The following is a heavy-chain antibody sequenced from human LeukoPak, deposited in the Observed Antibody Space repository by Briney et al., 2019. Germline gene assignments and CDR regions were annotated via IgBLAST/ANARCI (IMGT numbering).Heavy chain of an antibody. V-gene: IGHV1-2*02. J-gene: IGHJ4*02. CDR2: INPNSGGT. CDR3: ARDCSSNSCYTAY. Sequence: GASVKVSCKASGYTFTGYYMHWVRQAPGQGLEWVGWINPNSGGTNYAQKFQGRVTVTRDTSISTVYMELSRLRSDDTAVYYCARDCSSNSCYTAYWGQGTLVTVSS. CDR1: GYTFTGYY. D-gene: IGHD2-2*02.